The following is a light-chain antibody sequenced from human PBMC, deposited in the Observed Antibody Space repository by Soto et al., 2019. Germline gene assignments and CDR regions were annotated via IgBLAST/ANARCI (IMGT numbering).Light chain of an antibody. V-gene: IGKV1-17*01. CDR3: LQHNSYPRVT. CDR1: QAIRKV. J-gene: IGKJ4*01. Sequence: DIQMTQSPSPLSAPEGARVTIPSRAIQAIRKVLGGYQQKPGKAPKRLIYAASSLQSGVPSRFSGSGSGTEFTLTIRRLQPEDFATYYCLQHNSYPRVTFGGGTKVEIK. CDR2: AAS.